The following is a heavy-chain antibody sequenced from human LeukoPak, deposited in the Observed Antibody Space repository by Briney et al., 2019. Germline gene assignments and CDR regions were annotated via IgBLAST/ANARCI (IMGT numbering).Heavy chain of an antibody. CDR3: ATPGHYGDYGDRYFDL. CDR2: IDYTESA. D-gene: IGHD4-17*01. J-gene: IGHJ2*01. Sequence: SETLSLTCTGSGDSISSSGYYWGWIRQPPGKGLEWIGNIDYTESAYYNPSLRSRVTISVDKSKDQFSLKLNSVTAADTAVYYCATPGHYGDYGDRYFDLWGRGTLVTVSS. V-gene: IGHV4-39*07. CDR1: GDSISSSGYY.